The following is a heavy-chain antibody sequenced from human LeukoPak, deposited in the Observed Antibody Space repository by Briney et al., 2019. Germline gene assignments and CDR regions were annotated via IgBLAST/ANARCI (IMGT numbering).Heavy chain of an antibody. CDR2: ISYDGSNK. CDR1: GFTFSGYP. D-gene: IGHD6-13*01. J-gene: IGHJ6*02. V-gene: IGHV3-30-3*02. Sequence: GGSLRLSCAASGFTFSGYPIHWVRQAPGKGLEWVAVISYDGSNKYYADSVKGRFTISRDNSKNTLFLQMNSLRAEDTAVYFCANDAAQQQLSNIFYGMDVWGQGTTVTVSS. CDR3: ANDAAQQQLSNIFYGMDV.